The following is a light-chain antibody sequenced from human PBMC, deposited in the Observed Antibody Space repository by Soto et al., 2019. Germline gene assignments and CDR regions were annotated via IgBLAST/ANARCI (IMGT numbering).Light chain of an antibody. CDR1: SSNIGAGYD. Sequence: QSVLTQPPSVSGAPGQRVTISCTGSSSNIGAGYDVHWYQQLPGTAPKLLIYRNDNRPSGDPDRFSGSKSGTSASLDITGLQAEDDADYYGQSFASSLGDDVFGTGTKLTVL. CDR3: QSFASSLGDDV. V-gene: IGLV1-40*01. CDR2: RND. J-gene: IGLJ1*01.